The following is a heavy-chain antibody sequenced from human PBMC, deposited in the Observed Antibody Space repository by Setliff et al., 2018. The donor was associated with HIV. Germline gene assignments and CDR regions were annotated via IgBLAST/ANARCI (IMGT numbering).Heavy chain of an antibody. J-gene: IGHJ4*02. CDR3: ARLRPTAFFDY. CDR1: GDSISSGGHY. D-gene: IGHD3-3*01. CDR2: IHYSGST. V-gene: IGHV4-30-4*08. Sequence: SETLSLTCSVSGDSISSGGHYWSWIRQSPGKGLEWIGYIHYSGSTYFNPSLKSRVSISTDTSKNQFSLKLTSVTAADTAVYYCARLRPTAFFDYWGQGTLVTVSS.